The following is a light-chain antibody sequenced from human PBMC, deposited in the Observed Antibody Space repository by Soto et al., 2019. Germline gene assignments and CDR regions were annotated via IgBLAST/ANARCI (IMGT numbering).Light chain of an antibody. CDR1: PSVSNN. V-gene: IGKV3-15*01. Sequence: EIVMTQSPATLSVSPGERATLSCRASPSVSNNLAWYQQKPGQAPRLLIYGASTRATGIPARFSGSWSGTDFTLTISSLQSEDFAVYYCQQYNNWPPWTFGQGTKVEIK. CDR2: GAS. J-gene: IGKJ1*01. CDR3: QQYNNWPPWT.